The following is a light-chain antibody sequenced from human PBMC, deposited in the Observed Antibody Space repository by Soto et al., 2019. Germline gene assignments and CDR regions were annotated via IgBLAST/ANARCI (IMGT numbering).Light chain of an antibody. V-gene: IGKV3-20*01. J-gene: IGKJ1*01. CDR2: GXS. CDR1: QSVSSSY. Sequence: EIVLTQSPGTLSLSPGERATLSCRASQSVSSSYLAWYQQKPGQAPRXIXXGXSSRATGIPDRFSGSGSGTDFTLTISRMEPEDFAVYYCQQYGSSPRTFGQGTKGDIK. CDR3: QQYGSSPRT.